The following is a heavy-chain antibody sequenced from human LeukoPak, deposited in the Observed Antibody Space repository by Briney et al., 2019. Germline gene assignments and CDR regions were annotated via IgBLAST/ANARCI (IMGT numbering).Heavy chain of an antibody. D-gene: IGHD2-21*02. Sequence: PGGSLRLSRAASGFTLNDHYMDWVRQAPGKGLEWVGRIKNKRGSYTADYAASVKGRFTISRDDSQNSLYLQMNSLKTEDTAVYYCGRDTATALDYWGQGTLVTVCS. CDR1: GFTLNDHY. J-gene: IGHJ4*02. CDR3: GRDTATALDY. V-gene: IGHV3-72*01. CDR2: IKNKRGSYTA.